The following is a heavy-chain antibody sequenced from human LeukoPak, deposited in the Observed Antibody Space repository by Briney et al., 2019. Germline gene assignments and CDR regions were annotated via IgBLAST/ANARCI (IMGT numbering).Heavy chain of an antibody. D-gene: IGHD5-18*01. V-gene: IGHV3-11*01. CDR1: GFSLSEYY. J-gene: IGHJ4*02. CDR3: ARDRYGLFDF. Sequence: PGGSLRLSCGVSGFSLSEYYMSGVREAPGKGREGGASINSRETQKDYADYVRGRFTISRDNAKSALYLQLHSLRVDDTAVYLCARDRYGLFDFWGPGTLVTVSS. CDR2: INSRETQK.